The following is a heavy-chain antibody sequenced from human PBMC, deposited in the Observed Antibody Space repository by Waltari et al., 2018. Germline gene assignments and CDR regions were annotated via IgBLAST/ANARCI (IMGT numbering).Heavy chain of an antibody. Sequence: QLQLQESGPGLVKPSETLSLTCTVSGGSLSSSSYYWGWSRHPPGKGLEWIGSIDYSGSTYYNPSLKSRVTISVDTSKNQFSLKLSSVTAADTAVYYCARRRDYYDSSGYYEYNWFDPWGQGTLVTVSS. D-gene: IGHD3-22*01. CDR2: IDYSGST. J-gene: IGHJ5*02. CDR1: GGSLSSSSYY. CDR3: ARRRDYYDSSGYYEYNWFDP. V-gene: IGHV4-39*01.